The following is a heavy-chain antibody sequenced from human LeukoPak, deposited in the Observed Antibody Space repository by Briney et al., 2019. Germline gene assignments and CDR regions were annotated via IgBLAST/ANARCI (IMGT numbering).Heavy chain of an antibody. J-gene: IGHJ2*01. CDR3: ARQGGSYLDWYFDL. Sequence: PGRSLRLSCAASGFTFSSYAMHWVRQAPGKGLEWVSSISSSSIYIYYTDSVKGRFTISRDNAENSLYLQMNSLRAEDTAVYYCARQGGSYLDWYFDLWGRGTLVTVSS. CDR1: GFTFSSYA. D-gene: IGHD1-26*01. CDR2: ISSSSIYI. V-gene: IGHV3-21*01.